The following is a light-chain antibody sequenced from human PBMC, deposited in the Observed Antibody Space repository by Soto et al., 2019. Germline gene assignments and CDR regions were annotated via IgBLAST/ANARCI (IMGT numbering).Light chain of an antibody. CDR2: EAS. CDR3: CSYAGSSTWV. CDR1: SSDVGTYNL. Sequence: QSVLTQPASVSGSPGQSITISCTATSSDVGTYNLVSWYQQHPGKAPKLMIYEASKRPSGVSNRFSGSKSGNTASLTISGLQADDEADYYCCSYAGSSTWVFGGGTQLTVL. V-gene: IGLV2-23*01. J-gene: IGLJ3*02.